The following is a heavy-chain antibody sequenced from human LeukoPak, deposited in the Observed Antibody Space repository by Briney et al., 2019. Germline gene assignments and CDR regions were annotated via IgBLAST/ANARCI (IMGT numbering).Heavy chain of an antibody. Sequence: GASVKVSCKASGYTFSAYYMHRVRQAPGQGLEWMGWINPNSGGTKYAQKFQGRVTLTRDTSISTAYMELSRLRSDDTAVYYCARSIAEAEPASDSWGQGTLVTVSS. J-gene: IGHJ4*02. CDR3: ARSIAEAEPASDS. D-gene: IGHD6-13*01. CDR1: GYTFSAYY. V-gene: IGHV1-2*02. CDR2: INPNSGGT.